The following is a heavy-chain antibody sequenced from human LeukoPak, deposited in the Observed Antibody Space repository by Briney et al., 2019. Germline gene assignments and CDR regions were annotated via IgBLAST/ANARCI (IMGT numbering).Heavy chain of an antibody. CDR1: GFIFSSYA. CDR2: ILSGGDTT. CDR3: AKDPKLGIIDY. V-gene: IGHV3-23*01. J-gene: IGHJ4*02. D-gene: IGHD7-27*01. Sequence: PGGSLRLSCAASGFIFSSYAMSWVRQAPGEGLEWVSSILSGGDTTSYADSVRGRFTISRDNSKNTLFLQMNSLRAEDTAVYYCAKDPKLGIIDYWGQGTLVTVSS.